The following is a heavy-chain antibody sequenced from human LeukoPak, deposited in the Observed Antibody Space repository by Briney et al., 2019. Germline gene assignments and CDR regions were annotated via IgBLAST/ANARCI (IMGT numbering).Heavy chain of an antibody. D-gene: IGHD6-19*01. J-gene: IGHJ5*02. V-gene: IGHV4-59*01. CDR3: ARVRPTVAVAGTFWFDP. Sequence: SETLSLTCTVSGGSISSYYWSWIRQPPGKGLEWIGYIYYSGSTNYNPSLKGRVTISVDTSKNQFSLKLSSVTAADTAVYYCARVRPTVAVAGTFWFDPWGQGTLVTVSS. CDR1: GGSISSYY. CDR2: IYYSGST.